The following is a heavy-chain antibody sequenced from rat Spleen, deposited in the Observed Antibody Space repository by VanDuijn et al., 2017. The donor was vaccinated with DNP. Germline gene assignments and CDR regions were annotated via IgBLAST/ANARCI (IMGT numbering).Heavy chain of an antibody. CDR2: ISYSGST. V-gene: IGHV3-1*01. J-gene: IGHJ4*01. CDR1: GYSITSNY. D-gene: IGHD1-2*01. Sequence: EVQLQESGPGLVKPSQSLSLSCSVTGYSITSNYWGWIRKFPGNEMEWIGHISYSGSTSYNPSLKSRISITRDTSKNQFFLQLNSVTTEDTATYYWARGRLYPHYAMDAWGQGTSVTVSS. CDR3: ARGRLYPHYAMDA.